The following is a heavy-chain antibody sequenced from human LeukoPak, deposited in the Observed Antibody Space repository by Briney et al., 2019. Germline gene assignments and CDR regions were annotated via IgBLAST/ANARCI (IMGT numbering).Heavy chain of an antibody. V-gene: IGHV3-49*04. CDR2: IRSKAHGGTR. D-gene: IGHD6-13*01. Sequence: HSGGSRRLSCTTSGFTLGDYAMSWVRQAPGKGLEWVGFIRSKAHGGTREYAASVKGRFTISRDESKSIAYLQINSLKTEDTALYFCTRHHFTSWYGIDTWGQGTLVTVSS. CDR1: GFTLGDYA. J-gene: IGHJ5*02. CDR3: TRHHFTSWYGIDT.